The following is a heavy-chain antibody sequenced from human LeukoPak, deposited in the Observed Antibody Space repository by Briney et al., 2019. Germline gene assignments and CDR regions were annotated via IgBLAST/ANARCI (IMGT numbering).Heavy chain of an antibody. Sequence: ASVKVSCKASGYTFTSYGISWVRQAPGQGLEGMGWISAYNGNTNYAQQLQGRVTLTTDTSTSIAYMELRSLRSDDTAVYYCARVDYCSSTSCYEFRTAGAFDYWGQGTLVTVSS. CDR3: ARVDYCSSTSCYEFRTAGAFDY. V-gene: IGHV1-18*01. CDR1: GYTFTSYG. J-gene: IGHJ4*02. CDR2: ISAYNGNT. D-gene: IGHD2-2*01.